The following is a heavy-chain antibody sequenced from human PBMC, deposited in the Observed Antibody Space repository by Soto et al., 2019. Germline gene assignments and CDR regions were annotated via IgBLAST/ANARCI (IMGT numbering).Heavy chain of an antibody. V-gene: IGHV3-49*04. CDR2: IRSKAYGGTT. Sequence: GWSLRLSCTASGFTFGDYAMSLVRQAPGKGLEWVGFIRSKAYGGTTEYAASVKGRFTISRDDSKSIAYLQMNSLKTEETAVYYCTRGAGRGARYYYYGMEVWGQGTTVTVS. CDR1: GFTFGDYA. CDR3: TRGAGRGARYYYYGMEV. J-gene: IGHJ6*02.